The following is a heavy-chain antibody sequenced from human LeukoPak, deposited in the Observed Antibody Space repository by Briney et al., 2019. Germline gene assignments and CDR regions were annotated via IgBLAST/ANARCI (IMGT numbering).Heavy chain of an antibody. CDR1: GYTFTSYG. J-gene: IGHJ4*02. CDR2: MSVSNGNT. Sequence: ASVKVSCKASGYTFTSYGVSWVRQAPGQGLEWMGWMSVSNGNTNYAQKLQGRVTMTTDTSTSTANMELRSLRSDDTAVYYCARYPLSYSSNWHYYFDYWGQGTLLTVSS. D-gene: IGHD6-13*01. CDR3: ARYPLSYSSNWHYYFDY. V-gene: IGHV1-18*01.